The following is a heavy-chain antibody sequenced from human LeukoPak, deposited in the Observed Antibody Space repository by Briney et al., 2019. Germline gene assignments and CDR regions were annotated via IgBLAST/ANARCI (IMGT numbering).Heavy chain of an antibody. V-gene: IGHV4-39*01. Sequence: TSETLSLTCTVSGGSISSSSYYWGWIRQPPGKGLEWIGSIYYSGSTYYNPSLKSRVTISVDTSKNQFSLKLSSATAADTAVYYCARRVFYYDSSGNFDYWGQGTLVTVSS. CDR1: GGSISSSSYY. CDR3: ARRVFYYDSSGNFDY. D-gene: IGHD3-22*01. J-gene: IGHJ4*02. CDR2: IYYSGST.